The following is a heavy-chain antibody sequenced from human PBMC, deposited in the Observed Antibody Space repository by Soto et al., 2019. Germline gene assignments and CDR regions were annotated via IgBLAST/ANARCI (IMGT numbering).Heavy chain of an antibody. D-gene: IGHD6-19*01. J-gene: IGHJ5*02. Sequence: QXQXQXXXAGXLKPSETLSLTCAVYGXSXSXXXXXXXRQPPGKGLEWIGEINHSGSTNYNPSLKSRVTISXXXXXXXXXXXXXXXXXXXXXXYYCARGPGRFVAGTNAKYNWFDPWGQGTLVTVXS. CDR2: INHSGST. CDR3: ARGPGRFVAGTNAKYNWFDP. CDR1: GXSXSXXX. V-gene: IGHV4-34*01.